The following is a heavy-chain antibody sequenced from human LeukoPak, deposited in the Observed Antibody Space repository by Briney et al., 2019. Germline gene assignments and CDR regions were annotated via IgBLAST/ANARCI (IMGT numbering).Heavy chain of an antibody. CDR1: GFTFDDYA. V-gene: IGHV3-43*02. CDR2: ISGDGGST. Sequence: PGGSLRLSCAASGFTFDDYAMHWVRQAPGKGLEWVSLISGDGGSTYYADSVKGRFTISRDNSKNSLYLQMNSLRSEDTALYYCAKGLRYCSGGSCYHHDAFDIWGQGTMVTVSS. J-gene: IGHJ3*02. CDR3: AKGLRYCSGGSCYHHDAFDI. D-gene: IGHD2-15*01.